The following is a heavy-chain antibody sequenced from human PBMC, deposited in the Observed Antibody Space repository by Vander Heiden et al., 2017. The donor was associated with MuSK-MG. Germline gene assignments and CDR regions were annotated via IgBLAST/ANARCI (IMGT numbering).Heavy chain of an antibody. CDR3: ARGDYDFWSGYLDNWFDP. J-gene: IGHJ5*02. CDR1: GGSFSGYY. D-gene: IGHD3-3*01. Sequence: QVQLQQWGAGLLKPSETLSLTCAVYGGSFSGYYWSWIRQPPGKGREWIGEINHSGSTNYNPSLKSRVTISVDTSNNQFSLKLSSVTAADTAVYYCARGDYDFWSGYLDNWFDPWGQGTLVTVSS. CDR2: INHSGST. V-gene: IGHV4-34*01.